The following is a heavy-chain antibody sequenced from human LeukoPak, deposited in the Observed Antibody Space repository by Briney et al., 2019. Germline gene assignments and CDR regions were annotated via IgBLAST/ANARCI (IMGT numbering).Heavy chain of an antibody. V-gene: IGHV3-23*01. CDR2: ISGSGGST. CDR3: AKMTGYSYGFFDY. CDR1: GFTFSSYA. J-gene: IGHJ4*02. D-gene: IGHD5-18*01. Sequence: PGGSLRLSCAASGFTFSSYAMDWVRQAPRKGLEWVSAISGSGGSTYYADSVKGRFTISRDNSKNTLYLQMNSLRAEDTAVYYCAKMTGYSYGFFDYWGQGTLVTVSS.